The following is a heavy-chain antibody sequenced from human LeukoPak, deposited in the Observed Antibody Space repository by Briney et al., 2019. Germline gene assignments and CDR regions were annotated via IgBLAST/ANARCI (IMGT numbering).Heavy chain of an antibody. J-gene: IGHJ4*02. Sequence: GGSLILSCAASGYSFSNYWMHWVRQAPGKGLVWVPHINNDGSSTNYADSVKGRFTVSGDNAKNTLYLQMNSLRAEDTAMYYCARDNGGIDYWGQGALVTVSS. V-gene: IGHV3-74*01. CDR2: INNDGSST. CDR1: GYSFSNYW. D-gene: IGHD4-23*01. CDR3: ARDNGGIDY.